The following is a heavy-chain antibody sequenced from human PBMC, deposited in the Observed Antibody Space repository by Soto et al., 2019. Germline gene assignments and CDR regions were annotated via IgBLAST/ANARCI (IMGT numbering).Heavy chain of an antibody. D-gene: IGHD1-1*01. CDR2: INSDGSST. V-gene: IGHV3-74*01. J-gene: IGHJ4*02. CDR1: GFTFSSYA. Sequence: GFLRRSCAASGFTFSSYAMKWVRQAPGKGLVWVSRINSDGSSTSYADSVKGRFTISIDNAKNTLYLQMNSLRAEDTAVYYCARDQNGLIDYWGQGTLVTVSS. CDR3: ARDQNGLIDY.